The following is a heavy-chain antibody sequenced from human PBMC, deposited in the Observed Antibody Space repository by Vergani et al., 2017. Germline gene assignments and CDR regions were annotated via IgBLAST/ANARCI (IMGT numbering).Heavy chain of an antibody. D-gene: IGHD3-16*01. J-gene: IGHJ3*02. Sequence: QVQLQESGPGLVKPSETLSLTCTVSGGSISNNFWSWIRRPPGKGLEWIGYIHHSGATNSKSSLRSRVSISIDTSKSSFSLRLSSVTTADTAMYYCARDTFHCDSENYDDVFDSGGQGTMVIVSS. V-gene: IGHV4-59*01. CDR1: GGSISNNF. CDR3: ARDTFHCDSENYDDVFDS. CDR2: IHHSGAT.